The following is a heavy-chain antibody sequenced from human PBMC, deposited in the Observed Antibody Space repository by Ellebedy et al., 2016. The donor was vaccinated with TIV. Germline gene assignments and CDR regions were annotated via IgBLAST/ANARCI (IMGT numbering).Heavy chain of an antibody. J-gene: IGHJ4*02. CDR3: AKDVLVGTTPSSLDS. CDR2: ISATGYDT. Sequence: PGGSLRLSCAASGFTFDNYAMSWVRQAPGKGLEWVSTISATGYDTYYADSLKGRFTISRDNSKNTLYLQMNSLRAEDTAVYYCAKDVLVGTTPSSLDSWGQGTLVTVSS. D-gene: IGHD3-22*01. V-gene: IGHV3-23*01. CDR1: GFTFDNYA.